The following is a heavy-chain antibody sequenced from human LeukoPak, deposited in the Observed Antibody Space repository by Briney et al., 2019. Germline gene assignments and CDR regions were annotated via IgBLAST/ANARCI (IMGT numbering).Heavy chain of an antibody. Sequence: GGSLRLSCAASGFTFSSYAMSWVRQAPGKGLECISVISGSGGNTYYADSVKGRFTISRDNSKSTLYLQIHSLRAEDTALYYCATNWNLDYWGQGTLVTVSS. CDR2: ISGSGGNT. D-gene: IGHD1-1*01. CDR1: GFTFSSYA. V-gene: IGHV3-23*01. CDR3: ATNWNLDY. J-gene: IGHJ4*02.